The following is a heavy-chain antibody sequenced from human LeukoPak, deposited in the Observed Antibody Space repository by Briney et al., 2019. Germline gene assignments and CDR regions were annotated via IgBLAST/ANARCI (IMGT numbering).Heavy chain of an antibody. Sequence: PGGSLRLSCAASGFSFSSYGMNWVRQAPGRGLEWVSAISGSGGSTYYADSVKGRFTISRDNSKNTVYLQMNSLRAEDTAVYYCAKDECVGCYPYFDYWGQGTLVTVSS. CDR3: AKDECVGCYPYFDY. V-gene: IGHV3-23*01. CDR2: ISGSGGST. CDR1: GFSFSSYG. J-gene: IGHJ4*02. D-gene: IGHD4/OR15-4a*01.